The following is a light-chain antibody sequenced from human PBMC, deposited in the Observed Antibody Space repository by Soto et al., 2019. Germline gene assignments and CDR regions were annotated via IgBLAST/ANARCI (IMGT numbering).Light chain of an antibody. CDR3: QQYSDWPLVT. CDR2: AAS. V-gene: IGKV3-15*01. Sequence: EIVMTQSPATLSVSLGERATLSCRASQSVGTYLAWYQQKPGQPPSLLIFAASTRATGIPASFSGTGSGSDFTLTINGLQSEDFAVYSCQQYSDWPLVTFGGGTRVEIK. CDR1: QSVGTY. J-gene: IGKJ4*01.